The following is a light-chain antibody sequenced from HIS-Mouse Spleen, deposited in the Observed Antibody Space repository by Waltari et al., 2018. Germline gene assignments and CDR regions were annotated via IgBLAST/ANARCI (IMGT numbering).Light chain of an antibody. CDR2: KDS. CDR3: QSADSSGTYSVV. CDR1: ALPKQY. Sequence: SYELTQPPSVSVSPGQTARNTCSGDALPKQYAYGYQQKHGQAPVLVIDKDSGRPSGIPERFSGSSSGTTVTLTISGVQAEDEADYYCQSADSSGTYSVVFGGGTKLTVL. J-gene: IGLJ2*01. V-gene: IGLV3-25*03.